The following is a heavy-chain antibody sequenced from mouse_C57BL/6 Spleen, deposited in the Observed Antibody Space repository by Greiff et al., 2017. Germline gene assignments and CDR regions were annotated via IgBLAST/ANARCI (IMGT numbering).Heavy chain of an antibody. Sequence: VQLVESGPGLVQPSQSLSITCTVSGFSLTSYGVHWVRQSPGKGLEWLRVIWSGGSTDYNAAFISRLSISKDNSKSQVFFKMNSLQADDTAIYYCARNAGPYYSRYFDVWRTETTVTVSS. J-gene: IGHJ1*03. V-gene: IGHV2-2*01. D-gene: IGHD2-12*01. CDR3: ARNAGPYYSRYFDV. CDR1: GFSLTSYG. CDR2: IWSGGST.